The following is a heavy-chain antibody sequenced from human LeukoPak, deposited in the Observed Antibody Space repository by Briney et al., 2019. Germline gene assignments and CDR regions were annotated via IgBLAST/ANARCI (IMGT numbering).Heavy chain of an antibody. V-gene: IGHV3-7*01. Sequence: GGSLRLSCAASGFTFHGSWMNWVRQVPGKGLEWVANMDPSGTQKRYVDSVRGRFTISKDNSGTSFYLEMSSLTVDDTAGTSDNNWGQGTLVTVSS. CDR1: GFTFHGSW. CDR3: NN. CDR2: MDPSGTQK. D-gene: IGHD5-24*01. J-gene: IGHJ4*02.